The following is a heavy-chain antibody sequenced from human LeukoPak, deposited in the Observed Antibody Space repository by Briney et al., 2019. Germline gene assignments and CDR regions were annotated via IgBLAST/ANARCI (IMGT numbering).Heavy chain of an antibody. V-gene: IGHV3-23*01. Sequence: PGGSLRLSCAGSGFTFSSYAMSWVRQAPGKGLEWVSTISDSGRNTYYADSVKGRFTISRDNSKNTLYLQMNSLRAEDTAVYYCAKREYSSGSYGMDVWGQGTTVTVSS. CDR3: AKREYSSGSYGMDV. CDR1: GFTFSSYA. D-gene: IGHD6-19*01. J-gene: IGHJ6*02. CDR2: ISDSGRNT.